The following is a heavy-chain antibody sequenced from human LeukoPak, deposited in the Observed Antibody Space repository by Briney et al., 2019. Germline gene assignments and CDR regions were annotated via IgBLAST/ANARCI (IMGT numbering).Heavy chain of an antibody. CDR1: GFTFSSYW. CDR3: GELGITMIGGV. Sequence: GGSLRLSCAASGFTFSSYWMHWVRQAPGKGLVWVSRISTDASSTTYADSVKGRFTISRDNAKDTLYLQMNSLRAEDTAVYYCGELGITMIGGVWGKGTTVTISS. CDR2: ISTDASST. V-gene: IGHV3-74*01. J-gene: IGHJ6*04. D-gene: IGHD3-10*02.